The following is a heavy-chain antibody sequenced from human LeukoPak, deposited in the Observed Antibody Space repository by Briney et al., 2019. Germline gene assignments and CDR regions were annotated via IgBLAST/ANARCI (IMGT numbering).Heavy chain of an antibody. V-gene: IGHV3-30-3*01. CDR2: ISYDGSNK. CDR1: GFTFSSYA. CDR3: ARECRTKVPAALCYFDY. J-gene: IGHJ4*02. Sequence: GGSLRLSCAASGFTFSSYAMHWVRQAPGKGLEWAAVISYDGSNKYYADSVKGRFTISRDNSKNTLYLQMNSLRAEDTAVYYCARECRTKVPAALCYFDYWGQGTLVTVSS. D-gene: IGHD2-2*01.